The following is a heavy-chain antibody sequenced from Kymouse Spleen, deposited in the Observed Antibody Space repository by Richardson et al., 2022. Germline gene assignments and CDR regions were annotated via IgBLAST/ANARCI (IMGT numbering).Heavy chain of an antibody. D-gene: IGHD3-10*01. J-gene: IGHJ6*02. V-gene: IGHV4-39*01. CDR1: GGSISSSSYY. CDR3: ARHYYYGSGSYYYYGMDV. CDR2: IYYSGST. Sequence: QLQLQESGPGLVKPSETLSLTCTVSGGSISSSSYYWGWIRQPPGKGLEWIGSIYYSGSTYYNPSLKSRVTISVDTSKNQFSLKLSSVTAADTAVYYCARHYYYGSGSYYYYGMDVWGQGTTVTVSS.